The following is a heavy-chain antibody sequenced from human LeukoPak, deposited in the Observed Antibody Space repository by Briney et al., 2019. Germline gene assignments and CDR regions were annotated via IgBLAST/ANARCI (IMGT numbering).Heavy chain of an antibody. CDR3: ARDGYNYGQYYYYYYMDV. Sequence: PGGSLRLSCAASGFNFRTYGMHWVRQAPGKGLEWVAFIQFDESSKNYADSVKGRFTISRDNAKNSLYLQMNSLRAEDTAVYYCARDGYNYGQYYYYYYMDVWGKGTTVTVSS. CDR2: IQFDESSK. V-gene: IGHV3-30*02. J-gene: IGHJ6*03. CDR1: GFNFRTYG. D-gene: IGHD5-18*01.